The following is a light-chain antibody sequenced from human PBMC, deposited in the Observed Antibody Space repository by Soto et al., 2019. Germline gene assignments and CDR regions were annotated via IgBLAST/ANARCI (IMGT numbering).Light chain of an antibody. V-gene: IGLV2-14*01. CDR1: SSDIGGYDY. CDR3: SSYTINNSVV. J-gene: IGLJ2*01. CDR2: EVA. Sequence: QSVLTQPASVSGSPGQSITISCTGTSSDIGGYDYVSWYQQHPGEAPKLLIYEVAGRPSGVSNRFSGSKSGNTASLTISGLQAEDEADYYCSSYTINNSVVFGGGTKLTVL.